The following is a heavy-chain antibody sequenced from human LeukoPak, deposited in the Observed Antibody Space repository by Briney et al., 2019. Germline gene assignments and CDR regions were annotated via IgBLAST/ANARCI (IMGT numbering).Heavy chain of an antibody. CDR1: GGSISSSSYY. Sequence: PSGTLSLTCTVSGGSISSSSYYWGWIRQPPGKGLEWIGSIYYSGSTYYNPSLKSRVTISVDTSKNQFSLKPSSVTAADTAVYYCARGPDIVVVTANTAAWFDPWGQGTLVTVSS. D-gene: IGHD2-21*02. CDR3: ARGPDIVVVTANTAAWFDP. J-gene: IGHJ5*02. V-gene: IGHV4-39*07. CDR2: IYYSGST.